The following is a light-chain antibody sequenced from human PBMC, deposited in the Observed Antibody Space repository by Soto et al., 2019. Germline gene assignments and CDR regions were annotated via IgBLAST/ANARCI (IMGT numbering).Light chain of an antibody. V-gene: IGKV1-5*01. J-gene: IGKJ1*01. CDR3: QQYNPLWT. CDR1: QTISHW. CDR2: DAS. Sequence: DIHLTQSPSTLSASVGDRVTITCRASQTISHWVAWYQQQPGKAAKLLIFDASTLGNGVTSRFSGSGSGTEFTLTIAVLQADEFATCYCQQYNPLWTFGQGTKVEI.